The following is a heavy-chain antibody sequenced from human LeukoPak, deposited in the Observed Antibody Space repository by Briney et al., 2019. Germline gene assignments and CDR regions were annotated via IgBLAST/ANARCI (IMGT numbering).Heavy chain of an antibody. CDR2: ISGSGGST. CDR3: AKEGSYYYYYYMDV. V-gene: IGHV3-23*01. J-gene: IGHJ6*03. Sequence: PSETLSLTCTVSGGSISSYYWSWVRQAPGKGLEWVSAISGSGGSTYYADSVKGRFTISRDNSKNTLYLQMNSLRAEDTAVYYCAKEGSYYYYYYMDVWGKGTTVTVSS. CDR1: GGSISSYY.